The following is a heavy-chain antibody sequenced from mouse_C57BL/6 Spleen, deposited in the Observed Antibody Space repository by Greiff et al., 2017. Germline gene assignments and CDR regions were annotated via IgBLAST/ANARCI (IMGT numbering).Heavy chain of an antibody. CDR3: ARRVYYSNYDAMDY. Sequence: QVQLQQPGAELVKPGASVKMSCKASGYTFTSYWITWVKQRPGQGLEWIGDIYPGSGSTNYNEKFKGKSTLTVDKSSSTAYMQLSSLTSEDSAVYYCARRVYYSNYDAMDYWGQGTSVTVSS. D-gene: IGHD2-5*01. CDR2: IYPGSGST. J-gene: IGHJ4*01. CDR1: GYTFTSYW. V-gene: IGHV1-55*01.